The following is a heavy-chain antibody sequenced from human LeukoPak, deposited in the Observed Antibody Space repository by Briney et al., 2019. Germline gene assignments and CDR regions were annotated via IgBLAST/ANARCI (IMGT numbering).Heavy chain of an antibody. J-gene: IGHJ4*02. V-gene: IGHV4-31*03. CDR1: GGSISSGGYY. CDR2: IYYSGST. CDR3: ARVSIVGATPPFDY. Sequence: PSETLSLTCTVSGGSISSGGYYWSWIRQHPGKGLEWIGFIYYSGSTYYNPSLKSRVTISVDTSKNQFSLKLSSVTAADTAVYYCARVSIVGATPPFDYWGQGTLVTVSS. D-gene: IGHD1-26*01.